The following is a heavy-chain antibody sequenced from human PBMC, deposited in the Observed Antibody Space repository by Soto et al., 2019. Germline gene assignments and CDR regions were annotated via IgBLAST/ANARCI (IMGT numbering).Heavy chain of an antibody. Sequence: GETLKISCQCSGYTFSNFWIGWVRQLPGKGLEWMGIIYPGDHETRYSPSFHGKVTISADKSINTAYLQWNSLEASDTAFYFCARSPRSSPYFDYWGQGALVTVSS. D-gene: IGHD6-13*01. CDR1: GYTFSNFW. CDR3: ARSPRSSPYFDY. V-gene: IGHV5-51*01. J-gene: IGHJ4*02. CDR2: IYPGDHET.